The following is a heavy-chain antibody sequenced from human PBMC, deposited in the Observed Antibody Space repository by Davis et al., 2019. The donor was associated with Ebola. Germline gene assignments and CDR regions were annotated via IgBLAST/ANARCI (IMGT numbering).Heavy chain of an antibody. CDR3: ARDTMA. Sequence: MPSETLSLTCTVSGYSINRGFTWGWIRQPPGKGLEWIGSIYHSGITYYNPSLKSRVTISVDRSKNQFSLKLSSVTAADTAVYYCARDTMAWGQGTLVTVSS. CDR2: IYHSGIT. D-gene: IGHD3-10*01. CDR1: GYSINRGFT. J-gene: IGHJ4*02. V-gene: IGHV4-38-2*02.